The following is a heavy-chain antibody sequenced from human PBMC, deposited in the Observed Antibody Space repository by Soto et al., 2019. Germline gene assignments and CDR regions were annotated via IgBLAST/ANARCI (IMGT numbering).Heavy chain of an antibody. Sequence: QVQLQESGPGLVKPSQTLSLTCTVYGGSITSSGYYWSWIRQHPGEGLEWIWFASNSGSTSYNPSLKSRVTISVDTSSNQFSLTLTSVTAADMAVYYCARGGGSTKVDYWGQGTLVTVSP. D-gene: IGHD2-2*01. CDR3: ARGGGSTKVDY. CDR2: ASNSGST. J-gene: IGHJ4*02. CDR1: GGSITSSGYY. V-gene: IGHV4-31*03.